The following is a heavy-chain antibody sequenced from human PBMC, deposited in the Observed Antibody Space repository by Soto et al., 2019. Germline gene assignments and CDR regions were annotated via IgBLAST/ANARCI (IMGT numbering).Heavy chain of an antibody. Sequence: GGSLRVSCAAAGFTFRGYSRSWVSPTPGKGLEWVSAISGSGGSAYYADSVKGRFTISRDNSKNTLYLQMNSLRAEDTAVYYCAKEIAVAGLSNWFDPWGQGTLVTVSS. J-gene: IGHJ5*02. D-gene: IGHD6-19*01. CDR2: ISGSGGSA. CDR1: GFTFRGYS. V-gene: IGHV3-23*01. CDR3: AKEIAVAGLSNWFDP.